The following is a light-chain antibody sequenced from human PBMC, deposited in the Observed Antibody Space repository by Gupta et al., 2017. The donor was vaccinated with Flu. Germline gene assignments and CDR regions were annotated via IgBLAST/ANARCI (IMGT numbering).Light chain of an antibody. J-gene: IGKJ4*01. CDR3: QQYNSYPLT. Sequence: TCPASQGMGNYLAWLQQSPRKAPKSLIYAATSLQSGLPSHFICSGAGKAFTLTISGLQSEDFATYYCQQYNSYPLTFCGGHKAEIQ. CDR2: AAT. V-gene: IGKV1-16*02. CDR1: QGMGNY.